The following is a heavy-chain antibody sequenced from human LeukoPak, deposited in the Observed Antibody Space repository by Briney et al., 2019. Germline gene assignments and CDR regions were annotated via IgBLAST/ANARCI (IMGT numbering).Heavy chain of an antibody. CDR2: MNPNSGNT. V-gene: IGHV1-8*01. CDR3: ATAFVVVTADYYFDY. CDR1: GYTFTSYD. D-gene: IGHD2-21*02. Sequence: ASVKVSCKASGYTFTSYDINWVRQATGQGLEWMGWMNPNSGNTGYAQKFQGRVTMTRNTSISTAYMELSSLRSEDTAVYYCATAFVVVTADYYFDYWGQGTLVTVSS. J-gene: IGHJ4*02.